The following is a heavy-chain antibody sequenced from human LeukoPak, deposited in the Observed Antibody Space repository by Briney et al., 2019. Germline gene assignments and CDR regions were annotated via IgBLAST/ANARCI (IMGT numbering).Heavy chain of an antibody. CDR1: GV. D-gene: IGHD3-22*01. Sequence: SETLSLTCTVSGVRQPPGKGLEWIGCIYYSGSTYYNPSLRSRVTISVDTSQNQFSLKLSSVTAADTAVYYCARSSEGRYYYDSSGFSYYYYYMDVWGKGTTVTISS. CDR2: IYYSGST. J-gene: IGHJ6*03. V-gene: IGHV4-59*01. CDR3: ARSSEGRYYYDSSGFSYYYYYMDV.